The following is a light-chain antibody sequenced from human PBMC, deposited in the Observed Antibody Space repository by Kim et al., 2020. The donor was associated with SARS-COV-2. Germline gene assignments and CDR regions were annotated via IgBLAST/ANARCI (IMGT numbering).Light chain of an antibody. J-gene: IGLJ3*02. V-gene: IGLV8-61*01. CDR1: SGSVSTNYY. CDR2: STN. CDR3: VLYMGNGIWV. Sequence: QTVVTQEPSFSVSPGGTVTLTCGLTSGSVSTNYYPTWYQQTPGQAPRTLIYSTNTRSSGVPDRFSGSILGNKAALTITGAQADDESDYYCVLYMGNGIWVFGGGTQLTV.